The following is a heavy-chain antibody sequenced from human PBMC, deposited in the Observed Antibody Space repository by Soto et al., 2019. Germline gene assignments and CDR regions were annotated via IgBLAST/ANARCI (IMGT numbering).Heavy chain of an antibody. Sequence: PSETLSLTCTVSGGSISSYYWSWIRQPAGKGLEWIGRIYTSGSTNYNPSLKSRVTMSVDTSKNQFSLKLSSVTAADTAVYYCAVTTVTTIFRGGGMDVWGQGTTVTVSS. CDR3: AVTTVTTIFRGGGMDV. CDR2: IYTSGST. J-gene: IGHJ6*02. V-gene: IGHV4-4*07. D-gene: IGHD4-17*01. CDR1: GGSISSYY.